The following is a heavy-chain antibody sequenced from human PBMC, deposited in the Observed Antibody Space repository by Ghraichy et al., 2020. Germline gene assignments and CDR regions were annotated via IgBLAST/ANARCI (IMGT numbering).Heavy chain of an antibody. Sequence: GESMNISCAASGFTFSSYAMHWVRQAPGKGLEWVAVISYDGSNKYYADSVKGRFTISRDNSKNTLYLQMNSLRAEDTAVYYCARGEDKRLGRPDYWGQGTLVTVSS. J-gene: IGHJ4*02. D-gene: IGHD3-22*01. CDR3: ARGEDKRLGRPDY. CDR1: GFTFSSYA. V-gene: IGHV3-30*04. CDR2: ISYDGSNK.